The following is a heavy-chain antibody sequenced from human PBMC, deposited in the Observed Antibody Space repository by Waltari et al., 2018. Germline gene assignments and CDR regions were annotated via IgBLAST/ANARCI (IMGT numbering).Heavy chain of an antibody. CDR1: GYSFTSYW. J-gene: IGHJ6*03. CDR3: ARRRVDITGTTLYYYYYYMDV. Sequence: EVQLVQSGAEVKKPGESLKISCKGSGYSFTSYWIGWVRQMPGKGLEWMGIIYPGDSDTRYSPSFQGQVTISADKSISTAYLQWSSLKASDTAMYYCARRRVDITGTTLYYYYYYMDVWGKGTTVTVSS. CDR2: IYPGDSDT. V-gene: IGHV5-51*01. D-gene: IGHD1-7*01.